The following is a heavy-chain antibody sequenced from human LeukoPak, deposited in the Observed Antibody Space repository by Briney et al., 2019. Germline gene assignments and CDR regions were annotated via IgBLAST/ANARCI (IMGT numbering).Heavy chain of an antibody. Sequence: GGSLRLSCAASGFILSNYGMHWFRQSPGKGLEWVEIISYDGRNKYYADSVKRRFNISRDNSKHTLYLQTNSLRAEDTAVYYCAKDLNYYGSGPIWGQGTLVTVSS. J-gene: IGHJ4*02. CDR2: ISYDGRNK. CDR3: AKDLNYYGSGPI. V-gene: IGHV3-30*18. D-gene: IGHD3-10*01. CDR1: GFILSNYG.